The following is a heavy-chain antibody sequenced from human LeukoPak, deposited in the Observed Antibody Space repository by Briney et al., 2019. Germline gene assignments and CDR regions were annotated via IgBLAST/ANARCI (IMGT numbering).Heavy chain of an antibody. CDR1: GFTFTSSA. CDR3: AADQDSGWYV. V-gene: IGHV1-58*02. D-gene: IGHD6-19*01. Sequence: GSSVKVSCKASGFTFTSSAMQWVRQARGQRLEWIGWIIVGSGNTNYAQKFQERVTITRDMSTSTAYMELSSLRSEDTAVYYCAADQDSGWYVWGQGTLVTVSS. CDR2: IIVGSGNT. J-gene: IGHJ4*02.